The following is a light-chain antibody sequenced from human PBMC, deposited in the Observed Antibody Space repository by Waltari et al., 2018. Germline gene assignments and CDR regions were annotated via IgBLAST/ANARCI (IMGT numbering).Light chain of an antibody. CDR2: GAS. CDR3: QNYERLPVT. Sequence: EVVLTQSPGTLSLSPGERATLSCRASQNIGRTLTWSQQKPGQSPRLLIYGASIRAAGIPDRFSGSGSGTDFILTITRLEPEDFAVYYCQNYERLPVTFGQGTKVEIK. V-gene: IGKV3-20*01. CDR1: QNIGRT. J-gene: IGKJ1*01.